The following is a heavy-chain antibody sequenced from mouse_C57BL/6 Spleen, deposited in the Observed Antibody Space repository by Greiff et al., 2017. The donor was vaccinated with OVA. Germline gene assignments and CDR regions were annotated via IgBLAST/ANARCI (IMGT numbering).Heavy chain of an antibody. CDR1: GYAFSSSW. D-gene: IGHD3-2*02. CDR3: ARGAGYFAY. J-gene: IGHJ3*01. CDR2: IYPGDGDT. V-gene: IGHV1-82*01. Sequence: QVQLQQSGPELVKPGASVKISCKASGYAFSSSWMNWVKQRPGKGLEWIGRIYPGDGDTNYNGKFKGKATLTADKSSSTAYMQLSSLTSEDSAVYFCARGAGYFAYWGQGTLGTVSA.